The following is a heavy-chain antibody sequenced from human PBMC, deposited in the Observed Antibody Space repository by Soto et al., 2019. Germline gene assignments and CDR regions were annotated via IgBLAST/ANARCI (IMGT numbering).Heavy chain of an antibody. J-gene: IGHJ4*02. V-gene: IGHV3-33*01. CDR3: ARDGGVTVDY. D-gene: IGHD3-16*01. CDR1: GFTFSNYG. CDR2: IWHDGNNK. Sequence: GGSLRLSCAASGFTFSNYGMHWVRQAPGKGLEWVAIIWHDGNNKYYADSVRGRFIISRDNSKNRLYLQMNSLRAEDTAVYYCARDGGVTVDYWGQGTLVTVSS.